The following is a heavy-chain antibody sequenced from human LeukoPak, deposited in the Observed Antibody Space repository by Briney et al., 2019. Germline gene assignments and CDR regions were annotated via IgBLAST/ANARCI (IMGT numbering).Heavy chain of an antibody. J-gene: IGHJ6*02. CDR3: ARDPLYRTSYYYYGMDV. CDR2: IYYSGST. V-gene: IGHV4-31*03. CDR1: GGSISSGGYY. Sequence: SQTLSLTCTVSGGSISSGGYYWRWIRQHPGKGLGWIGYIYYSGSTYYNPSLKSRVTISVDTSKNQFSLKLSSVTAADTAVYYCARDPLYRTSYYYYGMDVWGQGTTVTVSS. D-gene: IGHD2-8*01.